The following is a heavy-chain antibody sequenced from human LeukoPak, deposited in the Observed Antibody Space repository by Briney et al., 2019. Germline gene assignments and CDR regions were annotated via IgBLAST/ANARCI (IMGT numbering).Heavy chain of an antibody. Sequence: PSETLFLTCTVSGGSISSYYWSWIRQPPGKGLEWIGYIYYSGSTNYNPSLKSRVTISVDTSKNQFSLKLSSVTAADTAVYYCARSSYYYDMVDFWGQGTLVTVSS. D-gene: IGHD3-22*01. CDR1: GGSISSYY. V-gene: IGHV4-59*01. J-gene: IGHJ4*02. CDR2: IYYSGST. CDR3: ARSSYYYDMVDF.